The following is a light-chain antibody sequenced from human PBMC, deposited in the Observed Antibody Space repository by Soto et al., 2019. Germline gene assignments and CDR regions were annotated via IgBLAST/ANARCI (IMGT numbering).Light chain of an antibody. CDR2: DVS. V-gene: IGLV2-14*03. CDR1: SSDVGGYNF. CDR3: SSYTSTNTQL. Sequence: QSALTQPASVSGSPGQSITISGTGTSSDVGGYNFVSWYQQHPGKAPKLMIYDVSNRPSGVSNRFSGSKSGNTASLTISGLQAEDEAHYSCSSYTSTNTQLFGGGTKLTVL. J-gene: IGLJ2*01.